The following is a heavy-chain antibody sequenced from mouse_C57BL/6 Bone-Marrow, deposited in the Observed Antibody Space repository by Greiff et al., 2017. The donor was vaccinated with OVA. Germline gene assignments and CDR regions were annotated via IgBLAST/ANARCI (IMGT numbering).Heavy chain of an antibody. D-gene: IGHD5-2*01. CDR1: GYAFTNYL. V-gene: IGHV1-54*01. CDR2: INPGSGGT. J-gene: IGHJ4*01. CDR3: ARENNYAMDY. Sequence: QVQLQQSGAELVRPGTSVKVSCKASGYAFTNYLIEWVKQRPGQGLEWIGVINPGSGGTNYNEKFKGKATLTADKSSSTAYMQLSSLTSEDSAVYFCARENNYAMDYWGQGTSVTVSS.